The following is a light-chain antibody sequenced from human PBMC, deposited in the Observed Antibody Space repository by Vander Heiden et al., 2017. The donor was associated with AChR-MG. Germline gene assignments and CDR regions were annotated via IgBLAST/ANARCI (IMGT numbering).Light chain of an antibody. CDR1: QSISTY. CDR2: GAS. CDR3: QQSYGTPRT. Sequence: DIQMTQSPSSLSASIGDRVTITCRASQSISTYLNWYQQKPGKAPKVLIYGASSLQSGVPSRFSGSGSGTDFILTIRRLQPEDFATYYCQQSYGTPRTFGQGTKVEVK. J-gene: IGKJ1*01. V-gene: IGKV1-39*01.